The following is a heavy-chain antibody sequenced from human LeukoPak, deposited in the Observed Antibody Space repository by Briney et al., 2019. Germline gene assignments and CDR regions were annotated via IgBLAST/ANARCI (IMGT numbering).Heavy chain of an antibody. V-gene: IGHV1-8*02. CDR2: MNANNGNT. Sequence: ASVKVSCKASGYTFTSYDIHWVRQAIGQGLEWMGWMNANNGNTGYAQKFQGRVTMTRNTSISTAYMELSSLRSEDTAVYYCARTVPKQGGIGVVPAAIDYWGQGTLVTVSS. CDR1: GYTFTSYD. J-gene: IGHJ4*02. CDR3: ARTVPKQGGIGVVPAAIDY. D-gene: IGHD2-2*01.